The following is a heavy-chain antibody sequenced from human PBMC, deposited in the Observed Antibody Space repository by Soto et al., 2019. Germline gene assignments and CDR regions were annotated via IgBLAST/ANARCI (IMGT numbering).Heavy chain of an antibody. D-gene: IGHD3-9*01. CDR1: GFTFSNAW. CDR2: IKSKTDGGTT. V-gene: IGHV3-15*01. Sequence: GGSLRLSCAASGFTFSNAWMSWVRQAPGKGLEWVGRIKSKTDGGTTDYAAPVKGRFTISRDDSKNTLYLQMNSLKTEDTAVYYCITDQTLLRYFDWLVDNWFDPWGQGTLVTVSS. J-gene: IGHJ5*02. CDR3: ITDQTLLRYFDWLVDNWFDP.